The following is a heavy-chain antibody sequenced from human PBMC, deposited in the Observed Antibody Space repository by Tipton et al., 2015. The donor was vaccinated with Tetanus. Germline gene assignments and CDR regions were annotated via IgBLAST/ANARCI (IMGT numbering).Heavy chain of an antibody. CDR2: INHSGST. D-gene: IGHD2-2*01. J-gene: IGHJ5*02. CDR3: ARGLTSPSMGVWFDP. CDR1: GGSISGYN. V-gene: IGHV4-34*01. Sequence: TLSLTCTVSGGSISGYNWSWIRQPPGKGLEWIGDINHSGSTNYSPSLKSRVTISVDTSKNQFSLNLNSVTAADTAIYYCARGLTSPSMGVWFDPWGQGTLVTVSS.